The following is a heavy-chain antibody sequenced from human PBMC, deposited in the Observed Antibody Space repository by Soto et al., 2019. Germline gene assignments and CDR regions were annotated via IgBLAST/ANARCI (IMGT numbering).Heavy chain of an antibody. V-gene: IGHV4-38-2*01. Sequence: SETLSLTCAVSGYSISSGYYWGWIRQPPGKGLEWIGSIYHSGSTYYNPSLKSRVTISVDTSKNQFSLKLSSVTAADTAVYYCARSKGNSGSHARFDYWGQGTLVTVSS. CDR2: IYHSGST. CDR3: ARSKGNSGSHARFDY. J-gene: IGHJ4*02. D-gene: IGHD1-26*01. CDR1: GYSISSGYY.